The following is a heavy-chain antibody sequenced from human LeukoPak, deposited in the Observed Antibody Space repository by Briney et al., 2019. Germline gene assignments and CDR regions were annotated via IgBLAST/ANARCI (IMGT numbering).Heavy chain of an antibody. D-gene: IGHD6-19*01. J-gene: IGHJ4*02. Sequence: GGSLRLSCAASGFTFSSYLMYWVRQAPGKGLVWVSHINSDGSITSYADSVKGRFTISRDNAKNTLYLQMNSLIAEDTAVYYCARVQRSSSGWYEAGLDYWGQGTLVTVSS. CDR3: ARVQRSSSGWYEAGLDY. CDR1: GFTFSSYL. V-gene: IGHV3-74*01. CDR2: INSDGSIT.